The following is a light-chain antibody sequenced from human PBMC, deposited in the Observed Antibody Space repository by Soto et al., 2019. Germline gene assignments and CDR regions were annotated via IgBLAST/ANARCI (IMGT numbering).Light chain of an antibody. J-gene: IGLJ1*01. CDR2: DVS. CDR3: CSYAGTYTEV. Sequence: QSVLTQPRAVSGSPVQSVTISCTGTSSDVGAYKFVSWYQQHPGKAPKFMIYDVSKRPSGVPDRFSGSKSGNTASLTISGLQAEDEADYYFCSYAGTYTEVFGRATKVTVL. CDR1: SSDVGAYKF. V-gene: IGLV2-11*01.